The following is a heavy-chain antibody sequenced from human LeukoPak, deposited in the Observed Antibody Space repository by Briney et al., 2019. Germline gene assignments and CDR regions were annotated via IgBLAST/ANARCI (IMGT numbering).Heavy chain of an antibody. CDR2: ISAYT. D-gene: IGHD3-10*01. V-gene: IGHV1-18*04. CDR3: ARGGSGSRGPFDY. J-gene: IGHJ4*02. CDR1: GYTFTSYG. Sequence: ASVKVSCKASGYTFTSYGISWVRQAPGQGLKWMGRISAYTNYAQKLQGRVTMTTDTSTSTAYMELRSLRSDDTAVYYCARGGSGSRGPFDYWGQGTLVTVSS.